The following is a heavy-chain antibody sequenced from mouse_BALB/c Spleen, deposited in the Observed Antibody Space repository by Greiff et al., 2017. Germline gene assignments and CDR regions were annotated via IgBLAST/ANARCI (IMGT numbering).Heavy chain of an antibody. V-gene: IGHV5-17*02. CDR3: ARHKGYYDWFAY. J-gene: IGHJ3*01. CDR2: ISSGSSTI. CDR1: GFTFSSFG. D-gene: IGHD1-1*01. Sequence: EVQGVESGGGLVQPGGSRKLSCAVSGFTFSSFGMHWVRQYPEKGLEWVAYISSGSSTIYYADTVKGRFTISRDNPKNTLFLQMTNLKSEDTAMYYCARHKGYYDWFAYWGQGTLVTVSA.